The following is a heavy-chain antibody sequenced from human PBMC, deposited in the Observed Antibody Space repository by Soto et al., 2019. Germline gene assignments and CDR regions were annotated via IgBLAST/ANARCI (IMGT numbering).Heavy chain of an antibody. J-gene: IGHJ4*02. CDR1: GYTLSNFW. CDR2: IYPGDSET. Sequence: LGESLKISCQCSGYTLSNFWIAWVRQLPGQGLEWMGIIYPGDSETRYSPSFHGKVTISADRSIGTAYLQWSSLEASDSGFYFCARSPRSSPYFDYWGQGALVAASS. CDR3: ARSPRSSPYFDY. V-gene: IGHV5-51*01. D-gene: IGHD6-13*01.